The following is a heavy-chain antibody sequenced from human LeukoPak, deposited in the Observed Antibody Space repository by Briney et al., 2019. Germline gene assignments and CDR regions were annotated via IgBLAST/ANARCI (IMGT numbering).Heavy chain of an antibody. Sequence: GSLRLSCSASGFTFSSYAVHWVREAPGRGLEYVSAISINGGSTYYADSVKGRFTISRDNSKNTLYLQMSSLRAEDTAVYYCSSIIAAAYWGQGTLVTVSS. CDR2: ISINGGST. CDR1: GFTFSSYA. V-gene: IGHV3-64D*06. CDR3: SSIIAAAY. D-gene: IGHD6-13*01. J-gene: IGHJ4*02.